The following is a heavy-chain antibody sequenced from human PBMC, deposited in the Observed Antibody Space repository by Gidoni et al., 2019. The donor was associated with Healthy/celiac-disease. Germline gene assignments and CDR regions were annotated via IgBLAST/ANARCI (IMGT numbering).Heavy chain of an antibody. CDR3: AKDLVPGIAVADPTQSFDY. CDR1: GFTFSSYA. CDR2: ISGSGGST. Sequence: EVQLLESGGGLVQPGGSLRLSCAASGFTFSSYAMSWVRQAPGKGLEWVSAISGSGGSTYYADSVKGRFTISRDNSKNTLYLQMNSLRAEDTAVYYCAKDLVPGIAVADPTQSFDYWGQGTLVTVSS. V-gene: IGHV3-23*01. J-gene: IGHJ4*02. D-gene: IGHD6-19*01.